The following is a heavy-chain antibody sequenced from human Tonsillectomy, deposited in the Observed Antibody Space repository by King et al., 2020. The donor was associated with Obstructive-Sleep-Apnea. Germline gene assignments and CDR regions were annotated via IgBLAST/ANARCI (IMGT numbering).Heavy chain of an antibody. V-gene: IGHV3-30*02. CDR3: AKPYCSGGSCYFSLFDY. J-gene: IGHJ4*02. D-gene: IGHD2-15*01. CDR2: IRYDGSNK. CDR1: GFTFSSYG. Sequence: VQLVESGGGVVQPGRSLRLSCAASGFTFSSYGMHWVRQAPGKGLEWVAFIRYDGSNKYYADSVKGRFTISRDNSKNTLYLQMNSLRAEDTAVYYCAKPYCSGGSCYFSLFDYWGQGTLVTVSS.